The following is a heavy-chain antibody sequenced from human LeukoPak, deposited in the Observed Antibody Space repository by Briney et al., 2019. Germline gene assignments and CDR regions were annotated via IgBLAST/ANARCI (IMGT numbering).Heavy chain of an antibody. CDR3: ARASDDILTGYPGELDY. J-gene: IGHJ4*02. V-gene: IGHV1-18*04. CDR1: GYTFTNYG. CDR2: ISGYSGNT. D-gene: IGHD3-9*01. Sequence: ASVKVSCKASGYTFTNYGISWVRQAPGQGLEWMGWISGYSGNTKYAQKLQGRVTMTTDTSTSTAYMDLRSLRSDDTAVYYCARASDDILTGYPGELDYWGQGTLVTVSS.